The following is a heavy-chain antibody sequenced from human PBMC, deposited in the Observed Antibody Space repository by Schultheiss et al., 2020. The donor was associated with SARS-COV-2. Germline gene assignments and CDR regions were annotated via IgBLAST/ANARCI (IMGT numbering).Heavy chain of an antibody. D-gene: IGHD1-14*01. Sequence: ASVKVSCKASGYTFTSYGISWVRQAPGQGLEWMGWINPNSGGTNYAQKFQGRVTMTRDTSISTAYMELSRLRSDDTAVYYCATGSLHTNFDYWGQGTLVTVSS. J-gene: IGHJ4*02. CDR3: ATGSLHTNFDY. CDR1: GYTFTSYG. V-gene: IGHV1-2*02. CDR2: INPNSGGT.